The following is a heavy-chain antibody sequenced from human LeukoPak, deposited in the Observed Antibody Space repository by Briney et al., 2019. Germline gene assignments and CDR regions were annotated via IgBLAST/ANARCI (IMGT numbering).Heavy chain of an antibody. CDR3: AKDLIAVADEPNWFDP. Sequence: GRSLRLSCAASGFTFSSYGMHWVRQAPGKGLDWVAVISYDGSNKYYADSVKGRFTISRDNSKNTLYLQMNSLRAEDTAVYYCAKDLIAVADEPNWFDPWGQGTLVTVSS. V-gene: IGHV3-30*18. CDR2: ISYDGSNK. J-gene: IGHJ5*02. CDR1: GFTFSSYG. D-gene: IGHD6-19*01.